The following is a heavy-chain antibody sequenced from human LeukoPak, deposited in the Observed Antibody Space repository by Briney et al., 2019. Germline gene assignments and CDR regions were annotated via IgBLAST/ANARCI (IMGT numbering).Heavy chain of an antibody. CDR1: GFTFSSYA. J-gene: IGHJ5*02. V-gene: IGHV4-59*01. CDR3: ARKYSSGWSLNWFDP. Sequence: KAGGSLRLSCAASGFTFSSYAMSWVRQAPGKGLEWIGYIYYSGSTNYNPSLKSRVTISVDTSKNQFSLKLSSVTAADTAVYYCARKYSSGWSLNWFDPWGQGTLVTVSS. CDR2: IYYSGST. D-gene: IGHD6-19*01.